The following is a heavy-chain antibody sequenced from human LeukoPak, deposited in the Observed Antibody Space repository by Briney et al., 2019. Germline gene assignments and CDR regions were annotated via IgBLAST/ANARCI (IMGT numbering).Heavy chain of an antibody. CDR1: GYTFTNYY. Sequence: ASVKVSCKASGYTFTNYYIHWVRHAPGEGLEWMGILNPSGGSTTDAQKFQGRLTMTRDTSTSTAYMEVSSLRSEDTAVYYCARDPRYDSSGYSLDYWGQGTLVTVSS. V-gene: IGHV1-46*01. D-gene: IGHD3-22*01. CDR3: ARDPRYDSSGYSLDY. J-gene: IGHJ4*02. CDR2: LNPSGGST.